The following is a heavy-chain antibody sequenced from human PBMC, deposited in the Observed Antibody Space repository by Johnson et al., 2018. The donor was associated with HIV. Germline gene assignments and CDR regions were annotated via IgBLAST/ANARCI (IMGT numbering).Heavy chain of an antibody. D-gene: IGHD3-10*01. CDR1: GFTVSSNY. V-gene: IGHV3-66*01. CDR2: IYSGGST. J-gene: IGHJ3*02. CDR3: ARANYYDN. Sequence: VQLVESGGGLVKPGGSLRLSCAASGFTVSSNYMSWVRQAPGKGLEWVSVIYSGGSTYYADSVKGRFTISRDNSKNTLYLQMNSLRDEDTAVYYCARANYYDNWGQGTMVTVSS.